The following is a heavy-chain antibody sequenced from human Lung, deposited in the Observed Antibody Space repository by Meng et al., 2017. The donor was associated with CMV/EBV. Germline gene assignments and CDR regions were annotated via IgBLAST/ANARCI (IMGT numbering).Heavy chain of an antibody. D-gene: IGHD6-19*01. V-gene: IGHV4-4*02. CDR1: VGSRRSVIR. Sequence: QGEVQGPGPGVVVTSAPLALACAVPVGSRRSVIRASCVRQPPGKRVECNGEISHSASTNYNPSLKSRVTISVDKSKKQFSLNPSYVTVADTAVYYCARVGQWLLIDYWGQGTLVTVSS. CDR3: ARVGQWLLIDY. CDR2: ISHSAST. J-gene: IGHJ4*02.